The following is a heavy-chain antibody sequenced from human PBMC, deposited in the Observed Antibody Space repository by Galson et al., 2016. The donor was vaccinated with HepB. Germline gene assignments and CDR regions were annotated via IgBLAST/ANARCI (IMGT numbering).Heavy chain of an antibody. CDR1: GGSISSNY. CDR2: ISSSSSYI. J-gene: IGHJ3*02. D-gene: IGHD3-3*01. Sequence: ETLSLTCTVSGGSISSNYDYWAWIRQSPGKGLEWVSYISSSSSYIYYADAVKGRFIISRDNAKKSLYLQMNSLRDEDTAVYYCARDAWSGYYARDAFDIWGQGTMVTVSS. CDR3: ARDAWSGYYARDAFDI. V-gene: IGHV3-21*01.